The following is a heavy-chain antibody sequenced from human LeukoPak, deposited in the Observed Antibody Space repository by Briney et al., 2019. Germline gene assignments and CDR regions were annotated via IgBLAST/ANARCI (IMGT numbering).Heavy chain of an antibody. V-gene: IGHV3-11*01. CDR3: VKGATMTN. Sequence: GGSLRLSCTASRFTFSHYYMSWVRQPPGKGLEWVAYMSGNGDSIFYADSVNGRFTISRDNANNLLSLQMNSLRADDTAIYYCVKGATMTNWGQGTLVTASS. CDR1: RFTFSHYY. CDR2: MSGNGDSI. J-gene: IGHJ4*02. D-gene: IGHD3-22*01.